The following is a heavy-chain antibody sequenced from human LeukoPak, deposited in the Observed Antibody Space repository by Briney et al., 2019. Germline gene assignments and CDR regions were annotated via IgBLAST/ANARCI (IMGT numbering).Heavy chain of an antibody. D-gene: IGHD3-9*01. CDR2: INAGNGNT. CDR1: GYTFTSYA. CDR3: ARSARYYDILAGFAIGPFPAPENWFDP. J-gene: IGHJ5*02. V-gene: IGHV1-3*01. Sequence: ASVKVSCKASGYTFTSYAMHWVRQAPGQRLEWMGWINAGNGNTKYSQKFQGRVTITRDTSASTAYVELSSLRSEDTAVYYCARSARYYDILAGFAIGPFPAPENWFDPWGQGTLVTVSS.